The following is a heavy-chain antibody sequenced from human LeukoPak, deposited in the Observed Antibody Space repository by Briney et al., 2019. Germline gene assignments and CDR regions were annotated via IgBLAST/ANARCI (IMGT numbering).Heavy chain of an antibody. D-gene: IGHD1-1*01. CDR1: GFTFSSYG. CDR3: AKSKGTTGTTGVDY. Sequence: SPRLSCAASGFTFSSYGMHWVRQAPGKGLEWVAVISYDGSNKYYADSVKGRFTISRDNSKNTLYLQMNSLRAEDTAVYYCAKSKGTTGTTGVDYWGQGTVDADSS. V-gene: IGHV3-30*18. J-gene: IGHJ4*02. CDR2: ISYDGSNK.